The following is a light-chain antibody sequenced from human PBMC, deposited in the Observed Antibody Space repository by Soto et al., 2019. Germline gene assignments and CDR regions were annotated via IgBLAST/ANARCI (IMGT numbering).Light chain of an antibody. CDR1: SGHSNYA. CDR3: QTWGSGIVV. J-gene: IGLJ2*01. Sequence: QAVVTQSPSASASLGASVKLTCTLSSGHSNYAIAWHQQQSEKGPRYLMKLNSDGSHSKGDGIPDRFSGSSSGAERYLTISGLQSEDEAGYYCQTWGSGIVVFGGGTKRSVL. V-gene: IGLV4-69*01. CDR2: LNSDGSH.